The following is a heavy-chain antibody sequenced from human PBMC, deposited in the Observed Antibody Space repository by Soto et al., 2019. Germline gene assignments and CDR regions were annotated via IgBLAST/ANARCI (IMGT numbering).Heavy chain of an antibody. J-gene: IGHJ4*02. CDR1: GYTFTSYA. CDR2: INAGNGNT. D-gene: IGHD2-15*01. V-gene: IGHV1-3*01. Sequence: QVQLVQSGAEVKKPGASVKVSCKASGYTFTSYAMHWVRQAPGQRLEWMGWINAGNGNTKYSQKFQGRVTITRDTXASTAYMRLSSLRSEDTAVYYCARGPGGPDGPGDYWGQGTLVTVSS. CDR3: ARGPGGPDGPGDY.